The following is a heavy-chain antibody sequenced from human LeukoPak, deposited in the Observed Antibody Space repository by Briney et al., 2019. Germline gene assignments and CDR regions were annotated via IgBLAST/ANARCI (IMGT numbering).Heavy chain of an antibody. V-gene: IGHV4-59*01. D-gene: IGHD3-10*01. CDR1: GVSIRSYY. Sequence: PSETLSLTCTVSGVSIRSYYWSWIRQPPGRGLEWIGYIYYSGSTNYNPSLKSRVTISVDTSKNQFSMKLSSVTAAVTSVYYRARAPVGWFGDNYYYYYMDVWGKGTTVTVSS. J-gene: IGHJ6*03. CDR2: IYYSGST. CDR3: ARAPVGWFGDNYYYYYMDV.